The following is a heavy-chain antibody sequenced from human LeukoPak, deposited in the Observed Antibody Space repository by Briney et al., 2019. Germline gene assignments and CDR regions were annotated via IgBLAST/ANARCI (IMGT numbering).Heavy chain of an antibody. D-gene: IGHD6-19*01. V-gene: IGHV3-33*01. J-gene: IGHJ4*02. CDR2: IWYDGSNK. Sequence: RLSCAASGFTFSSYGMHWVRQAPGKGLEWVAVIWYDGSNKYYADSVKGRFTISRGNSKNTLYLQMNSLRAEDTAVYYCARDELAVAKKGFLDYWGQGTLVTVSS. CDR1: GFTFSSYG. CDR3: ARDELAVAKKGFLDY.